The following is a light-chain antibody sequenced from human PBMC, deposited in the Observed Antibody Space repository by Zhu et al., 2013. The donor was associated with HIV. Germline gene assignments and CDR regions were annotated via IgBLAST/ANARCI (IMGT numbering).Light chain of an antibody. CDR2: DVT. CDR1: SSDVGGYNY. J-gene: IGLJ3*02. CDR3: NSYTSIGTLV. V-gene: IGLV2-14*03. Sequence: QSALTQPASVSGSPGQSITISCTGTSSDVGGYNYVSWYQQHPGKAPRLLIYDVTNRPSGVSLRFSGSKSGNTASLSISGLQAEDEAYYYCNSYTSIGTLVFGGGTKLTVL.